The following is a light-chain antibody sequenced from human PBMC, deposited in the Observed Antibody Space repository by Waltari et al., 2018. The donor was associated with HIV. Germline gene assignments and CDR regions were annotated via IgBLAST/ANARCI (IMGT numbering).Light chain of an antibody. CDR2: YDS. CDR3: QVWDSSSDAYV. CDR1: NLGSKS. V-gene: IGLV3-21*04. J-gene: IGLJ1*01. Sequence: SYVLAQPPPVSVAPGKTARITCGGNNLGSKSVHWYQQKPGQAPVVVIYYDSDRPSGIPERFSGSNSGNTATLTISRVEAGDEADYYCQVWDSSSDAYVFGTGTKVTVL.